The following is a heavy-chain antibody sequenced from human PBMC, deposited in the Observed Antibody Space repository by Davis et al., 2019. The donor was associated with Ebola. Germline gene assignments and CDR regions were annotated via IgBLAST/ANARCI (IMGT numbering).Heavy chain of an antibody. D-gene: IGHD2-21*02. Sequence: AASVKVSCKASGGTFSSYAISWVRQAPGQGLDWMGRIIPILGIANYAQKFQGRVTITADRSTSTAYMELSSLRSEDTAVYYCARNLVTAIGNYYYGMDVWGQGTTVTVSS. J-gene: IGHJ6*02. V-gene: IGHV1-69*04. CDR2: IIPILGIA. CDR3: ARNLVTAIGNYYYGMDV. CDR1: GGTFSSYA.